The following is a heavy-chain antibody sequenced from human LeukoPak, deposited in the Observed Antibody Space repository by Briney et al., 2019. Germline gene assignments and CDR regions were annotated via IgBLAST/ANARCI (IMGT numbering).Heavy chain of an antibody. CDR3: ASLYTVSHYFDY. CDR1: GFTFSNYA. D-gene: IGHD4-17*01. J-gene: IGHJ4*02. V-gene: IGHV3-30*14. Sequence: PGRSLRLSCAASGFTFSNYAMHWVRQAPGKGLEWVAVISYNGNKKYYADSVKGRFTISRDNSKNTLYPQMNSLRAEDTAVYYCASLYTVSHYFDYWGQGTLVTVSS. CDR2: ISYNGNKK.